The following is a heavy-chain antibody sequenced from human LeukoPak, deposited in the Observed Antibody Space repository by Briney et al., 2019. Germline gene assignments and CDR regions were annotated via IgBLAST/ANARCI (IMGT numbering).Heavy chain of an antibody. Sequence: GGSLRLSCAASGFTFSSYSMNWVRQAPGKGLEWVSSISSSRSYIYYADSVKGRFNISRDNAKNSLYLQMNSLRAEDTAVYYCARDDISAAAPDYWGQGTLVTVSS. D-gene: IGHD2-2*01. CDR1: GFTFSSYS. V-gene: IGHV3-21*01. CDR3: ARDDISAAAPDY. CDR2: ISSSRSYI. J-gene: IGHJ4*02.